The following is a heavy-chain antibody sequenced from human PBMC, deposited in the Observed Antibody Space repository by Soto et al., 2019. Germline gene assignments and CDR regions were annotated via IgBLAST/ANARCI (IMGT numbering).Heavy chain of an antibody. CDR3: ARTLVEMATIHAFDI. J-gene: IGHJ3*02. Sequence: QVQLVESGGGVVQPGRSLRLSCAASGFTFSSYAMHWVRQAPGKGLEWVAVISYDGSNKYYADSVKGRFTISRDNSKNTLYLQMNSLRAEETAVYYCARTLVEMATIHAFDIWGQGTMVTVSS. D-gene: IGHD5-12*01. V-gene: IGHV3-30-3*01. CDR1: GFTFSSYA. CDR2: ISYDGSNK.